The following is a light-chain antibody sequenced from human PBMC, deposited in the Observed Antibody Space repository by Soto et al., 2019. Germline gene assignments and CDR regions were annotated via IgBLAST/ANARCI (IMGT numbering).Light chain of an antibody. V-gene: IGKV3-11*01. J-gene: IGKJ1*01. CDR1: QSVSSY. CDR2: DAS. Sequence: DIELTQSPSTLSLSPGERATLSCRASQSVSSYFAWYQQKPGQAPRLLIYDASNRATGIPARFSGSGSGTAFTLTISSLEPEDFAVYYCQQRSNWPPWTFGQGTKVDIK. CDR3: QQRSNWPPWT.